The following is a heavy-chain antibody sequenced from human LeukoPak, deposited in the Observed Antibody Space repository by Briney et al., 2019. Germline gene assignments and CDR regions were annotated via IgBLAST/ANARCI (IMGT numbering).Heavy chain of an antibody. CDR1: GFTYSSYG. J-gene: IGHJ5*02. V-gene: IGHV3-30*02. CDR2: IRHDGSNK. Sequence: GGSLRLSCAVSGFTYSSYGMHWVRQAPGKGPEWVAFIRHDGSNKYHADSVKGRFTISRDNSKNTLYLQMNSLRAEDTAVYYCAKDHVVGAWGQGTLVTVSS. CDR3: AKDHVVGA. D-gene: IGHD1-26*01.